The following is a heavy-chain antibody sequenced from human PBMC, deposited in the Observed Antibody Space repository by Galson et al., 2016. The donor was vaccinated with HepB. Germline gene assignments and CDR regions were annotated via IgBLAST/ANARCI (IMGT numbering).Heavy chain of an antibody. CDR3: ARFKPEGEMPTIPVGSLDY. V-gene: IGHV3-64*04. CDR1: GFTFSNYA. CDR2: TSPNGAYT. D-gene: IGHD5-24*01. J-gene: IGHJ4*02. Sequence: SLRLSCAASGFTFSNYAIHWVRQAPGKGLEIVSATSPNGAYTYYAEFVKGRFTVSRDNSRNTPFLQMTSLRLEDTGVYYCARFKPEGEMPTIPVGSLDYWGLGTLVTISS.